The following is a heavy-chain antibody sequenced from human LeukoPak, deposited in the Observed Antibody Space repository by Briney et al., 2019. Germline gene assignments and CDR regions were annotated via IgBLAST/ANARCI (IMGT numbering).Heavy chain of an antibody. V-gene: IGHV1-2*02. CDR3: ARGYSSSWIGGY. J-gene: IGHJ4*02. CDR1: GYTFTGYY. D-gene: IGHD6-13*01. CDR2: INPNSGGT. Sequence: ASVKVSCKASGYTFTGYYMHWVRQAPGQGLEWMGWINPNSGGTNYAQKCQGRVTMTRDTSISTAYMELSRLRSDDTAVYYCARGYSSSWIGGYWGQGTLVTVSS.